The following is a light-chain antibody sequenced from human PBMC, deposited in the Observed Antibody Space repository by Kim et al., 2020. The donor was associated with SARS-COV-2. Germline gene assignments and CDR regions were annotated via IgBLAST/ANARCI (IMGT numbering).Light chain of an antibody. J-gene: IGKJ1*01. CDR2: DAT. CDR3: QQSNDWPPLT. Sequence: SPGERATLSCRASQTINNRLVWYQHKPGQAPRLLIYDATTRATGVPARFIGSGSETDFTLTISSLKSEDFAVYYCQQSNDWPPLTFGQGTKVDIK. V-gene: IGKV3-15*01. CDR1: QTINNR.